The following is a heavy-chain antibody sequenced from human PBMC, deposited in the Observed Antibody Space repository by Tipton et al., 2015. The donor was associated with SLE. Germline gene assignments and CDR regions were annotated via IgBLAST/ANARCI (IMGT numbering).Heavy chain of an antibody. CDR3: AREHISSLRDAFEV. J-gene: IGHJ3*01. CDR2: IHYTGST. CDR1: GGPFSGYY. D-gene: IGHD2-15*01. Sequence: TLSLTCAVYGGPFSGYYWSWIRQSPGKGLEWIGYIHYTGSTEYNPSLKSRVTISVDTSKNQFNLKLRSVTVVDTAMYYCAREHISSLRDAFEVWGQGTMVTVS. V-gene: IGHV4-59*01.